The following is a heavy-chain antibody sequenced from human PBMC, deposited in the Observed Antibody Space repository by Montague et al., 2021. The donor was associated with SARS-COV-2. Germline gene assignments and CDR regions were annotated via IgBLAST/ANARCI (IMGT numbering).Heavy chain of an antibody. D-gene: IGHD3-10*01. CDR3: AKLDGGGY. CDR2: IYHDGNT. J-gene: IGHJ1*01. CDR1: GGSIGSSNW. Sequence: ETLSLTCTVSGGSIGSSNWWSWVRQSPGKGLDWIGEIYHDGNTHYKPSLKSRVIMSVDKSKNQFSLRVTSVTAADTAVYYCAKLDGGGYWGQGTLVTVSS. V-gene: IGHV4-4*02.